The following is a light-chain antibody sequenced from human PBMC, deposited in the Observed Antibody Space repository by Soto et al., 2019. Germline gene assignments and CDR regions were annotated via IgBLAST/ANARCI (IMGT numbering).Light chain of an antibody. Sequence: EILVQQSPGTRSLHPGTRATLSCRASQSVSSSYLAWYQQKPGQAPRLLIYGASSRATGIPDRFSGSGSGTEFTLTISSLQSEDFAVYYCQQYGYSPRTFGQGTKVDIK. J-gene: IGKJ1*01. CDR2: GAS. V-gene: IGKV3-20*01. CDR1: QSVSSSY. CDR3: QQYGYSPRT.